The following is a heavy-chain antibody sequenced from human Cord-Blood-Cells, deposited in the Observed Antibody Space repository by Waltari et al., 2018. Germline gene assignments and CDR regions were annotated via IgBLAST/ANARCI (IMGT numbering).Heavy chain of an antibody. J-gene: IGHJ4*02. CDR1: GFTFSSYG. D-gene: IGHD6-19*01. V-gene: IGHV3-33*01. CDR3: ARYIAVAGTFDY. Sequence: QVQLVESGGGVVQPGRSLRLSCAASGFTFSSYGMHWFRQAPGKGLEWVAVIWYDGSNKYYADSVKGRFTISRDNSKNTLYLQMNSLRAEDTAVYYCARYIAVAGTFDYWGQGTLVTVSS. CDR2: IWYDGSNK.